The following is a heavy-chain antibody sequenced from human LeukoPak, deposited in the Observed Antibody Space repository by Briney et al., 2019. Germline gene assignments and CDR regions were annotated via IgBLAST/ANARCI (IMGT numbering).Heavy chain of an antibody. CDR1: GGSFSSYY. CDR3: ARDPAYYYDSSGYYYGDY. D-gene: IGHD3-22*01. J-gene: IGHJ4*02. CDR2: IYYSGST. V-gene: IGHV4-39*07. Sequence: SETLSLTCAVYGGSFSSYYWGWIRQPPGKGLEWIGSIYYSGSTYYNPSLKSRVTISVDTSKNQFSLKLSSVTAADTAVYYCARDPAYYYDSSGYYYGDYWGQGTLVTVSS.